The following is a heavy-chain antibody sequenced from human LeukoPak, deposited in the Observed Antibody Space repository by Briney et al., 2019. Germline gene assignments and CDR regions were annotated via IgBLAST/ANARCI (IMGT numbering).Heavy chain of an antibody. Sequence: ASVKVSCRASGFTLTDYYIHWVRQAPGQGLEWMGWIDPNSGTTNFAQKFQGRVTMTRDTSISTAYMELSRLRSDDTAVYYCARTTGGYCTSTSCLFEYWGQGTLVTVSS. V-gene: IGHV1-2*02. CDR3: ARTTGGYCTSTSCLFEY. CDR2: IDPNSGTT. CDR1: GFTLTDYY. D-gene: IGHD2-2*01. J-gene: IGHJ4*02.